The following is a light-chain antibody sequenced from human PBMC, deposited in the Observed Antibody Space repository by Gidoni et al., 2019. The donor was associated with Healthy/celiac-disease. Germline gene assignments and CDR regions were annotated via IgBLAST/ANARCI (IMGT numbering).Light chain of an antibody. CDR1: QDISNF. V-gene: IGKV1-33*01. Sequence: DIQMTQSPSSLSASVGDRVTITCQASQDISNFLNWYQQQPGKAPKLLIYDASNLETGVPSRFSRSGCGTDFTFTISSLQPEDIATYYCQQYDNLPLTFGGGTKVEIK. CDR3: QQYDNLPLT. CDR2: DAS. J-gene: IGKJ4*01.